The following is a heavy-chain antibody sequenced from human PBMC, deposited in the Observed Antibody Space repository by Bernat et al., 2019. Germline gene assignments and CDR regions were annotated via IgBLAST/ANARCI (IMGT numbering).Heavy chain of an antibody. Sequence: EVQLLESGGGLVQPGGSLRLSCAASGFTFSSYAMSWVRQVPGKGLEWVSAISGSGGSTYYADSVKGRFTISRDNSKNTLYLQMNSLRAEDTAVYYCANRRSGYYYFDYWGQGTLVTVSS. J-gene: IGHJ4*02. CDR2: ISGSGGST. V-gene: IGHV3-23*01. CDR3: ANRRSGYYYFDY. D-gene: IGHD3-22*01. CDR1: GFTFSSYA.